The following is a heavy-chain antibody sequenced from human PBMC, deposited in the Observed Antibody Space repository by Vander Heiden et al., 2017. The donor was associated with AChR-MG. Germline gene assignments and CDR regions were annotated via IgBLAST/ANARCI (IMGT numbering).Heavy chain of an antibody. Sequence: EVQLVESGGGLVQPGGSLRLYCAASGFTFSSYDMHWVRQATGKGLEWVSAIGTAGDTYYPGSVKGRFTISRENAKNSLYLQMNSLRAGDTAVYYCARVDTASNAFDIWGQGTMVTVSS. CDR2: IGTAGDT. D-gene: IGHD5-18*01. CDR3: ARVDTASNAFDI. V-gene: IGHV3-13*01. J-gene: IGHJ3*02. CDR1: GFTFSSYD.